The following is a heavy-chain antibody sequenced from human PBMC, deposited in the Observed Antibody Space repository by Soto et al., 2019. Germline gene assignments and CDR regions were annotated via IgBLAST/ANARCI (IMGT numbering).Heavy chain of an antibody. J-gene: IGHJ6*03. CDR3: ATDPRFLVAYYYYYMDV. CDR1: GITFSGYA. D-gene: IGHD3-3*01. V-gene: IGHV3-23*01. Sequence: GGFLRLSCAASGITFSGYAMSWVRQAPGKGLEWVSAISGSGGSTYYADPVKGRFTISRDNSNNTLYLQMNSLRAEDTAVYYCATDPRFLVAYYYYYMDVWGKGTTVNVSS. CDR2: ISGSGGST.